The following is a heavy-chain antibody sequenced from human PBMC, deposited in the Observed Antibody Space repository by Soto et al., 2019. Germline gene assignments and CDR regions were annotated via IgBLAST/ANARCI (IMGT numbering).Heavy chain of an antibody. D-gene: IGHD1-26*01. J-gene: IGHJ2*01. CDR2: IKASNGNT. V-gene: IGHV1-3*01. CDR3: VRGGSLYWYFDL. CDR1: GYTFTSNA. Sequence: QVQLVQSGAEVKKPGASVKVSCKASGYTFTSNAMHLVRQAPGQRLEWMGGIKASNGNTKYSQKFQGRVTITRDTSVSTASMELSSLRSEDTAVYDCVRGGSLYWYFDLWGRGTLVTVSS.